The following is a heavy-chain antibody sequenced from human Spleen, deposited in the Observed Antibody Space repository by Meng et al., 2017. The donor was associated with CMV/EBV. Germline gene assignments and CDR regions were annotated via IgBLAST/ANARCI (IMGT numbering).Heavy chain of an antibody. Sequence: YGINWERQAPGQGLEWIGWISAYNGDTNYEQRFQGRVTMTTDTSVTTAYMELRSLRSDDTAIYYCARDVTPSYTVLTPADYSNCFDPWGQGTLVTVSS. CDR3: ARDVTPSYTVLTPADYSNCFDP. J-gene: IGHJ5*02. V-gene: IGHV1-18*01. D-gene: IGHD2-2*01. CDR2: ISAYNGDT. CDR1: YG.